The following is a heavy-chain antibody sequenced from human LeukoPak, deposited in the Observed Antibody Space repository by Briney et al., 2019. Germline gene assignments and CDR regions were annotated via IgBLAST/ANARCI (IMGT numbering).Heavy chain of an antibody. D-gene: IGHD3-3*01. CDR3: AKGHYDFRDY. V-gene: IGHV3-23*01. CDR1: GFTFGTFA. J-gene: IGHJ4*02. Sequence: GGSLRLSCAASGFTFGTFAFSWVRQAPGKGLEWVSSITGDDSTYYADSVKGRFAISRDTSSNTLYLQMNSLRAEDTALYYCAKGHYDFRDYWGQGTLVTVSS. CDR2: ITGDDST.